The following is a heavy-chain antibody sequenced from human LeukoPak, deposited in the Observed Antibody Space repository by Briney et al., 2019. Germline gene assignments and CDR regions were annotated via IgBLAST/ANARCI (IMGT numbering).Heavy chain of an antibody. J-gene: IGHJ4*02. V-gene: IGHV3-33*06. Sequence: GGSLRLSCAASGFIVSSNYLSWVRQAPGKGLEWVAVIWYDGSNKYYADSVKGRFTISRDNSKNTLYLQMNSLRAEDTAMYYCMKVSDGDYYFDYWGQGTLVTVSS. CDR1: GFIVSSNY. CDR2: IWYDGSNK. CDR3: MKVSDGDYYFDY. D-gene: IGHD4-17*01.